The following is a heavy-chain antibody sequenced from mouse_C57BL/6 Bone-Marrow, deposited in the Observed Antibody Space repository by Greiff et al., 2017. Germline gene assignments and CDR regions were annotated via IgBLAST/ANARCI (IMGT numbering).Heavy chain of an antibody. V-gene: IGHV14-4*01. J-gene: IGHJ2*01. CDR2: IDPENGDT. CDR3: TTWSYDGYS. CDR1: GFNIKDDY. D-gene: IGHD2-3*01. Sequence: VQLQQPGAELVRPGASVKLSCTASGFNIKDDYMHWVKQRPEPGLEWIGWIDPENGDTESASKFQGKATITADTSSNTAYLQLSSLTSEDTAVYYCTTWSYDGYSWCQGPTLTVSS.